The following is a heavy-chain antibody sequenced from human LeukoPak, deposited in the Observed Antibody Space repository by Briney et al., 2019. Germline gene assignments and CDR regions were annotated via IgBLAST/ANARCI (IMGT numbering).Heavy chain of an antibody. CDR3: ARDPPSAVVASYYYGMDV. Sequence: ASVKVSCKASGYTFTSYYMHWVRQAPGQGLEWMGIINPSGGSTSYAQKFQGRVTMTRHTSTSTVYMELSSLRSEDTAVYYCARDPPSAVVASYYYGMDVWGQGTTVTVSS. CDR2: INPSGGST. D-gene: IGHD2-15*01. J-gene: IGHJ6*02. V-gene: IGHV1-46*01. CDR1: GYTFTSYY.